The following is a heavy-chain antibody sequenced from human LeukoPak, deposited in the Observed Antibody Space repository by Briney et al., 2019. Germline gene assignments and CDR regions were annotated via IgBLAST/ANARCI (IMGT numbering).Heavy chain of an antibody. V-gene: IGHV3-53*01. CDR2: IYSGDST. CDR3: ARALPITSGAFDI. CDR1: GFTVSSNY. Sequence: GGSLRLSCAASGFTVSSNYMSWVRQAPGKGLEWVSVIYSGDSTYYTDSAKGRFTISRDSSKNTLYLQMNSLRAEDTAVYYCARALPITSGAFDIWGQGTMVTVSS. J-gene: IGHJ3*02. D-gene: IGHD5-24*01.